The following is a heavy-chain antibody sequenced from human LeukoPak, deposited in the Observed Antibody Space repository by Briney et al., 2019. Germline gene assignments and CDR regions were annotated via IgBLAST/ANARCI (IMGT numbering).Heavy chain of an antibody. Sequence: TGGSLRLSCAASGFTFSSYAMTWVRQPPGKGLEGVSSITGNTGNTYYADSVKGRFTISRDNSKNTLYLQMNSLRAKDTAVYYCAKRYSGSSGLYNFDYWGQGTLVTVSS. CDR1: GFTFSSYA. J-gene: IGHJ4*02. D-gene: IGHD1-26*01. V-gene: IGHV3-23*01. CDR3: AKRYSGSSGLYNFDY. CDR2: ITGNTGNT.